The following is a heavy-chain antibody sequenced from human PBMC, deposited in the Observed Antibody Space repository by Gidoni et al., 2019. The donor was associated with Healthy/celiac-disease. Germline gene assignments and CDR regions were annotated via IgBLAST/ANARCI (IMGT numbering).Heavy chain of an antibody. CDR3: ARLGAGPPIDY. V-gene: IGHV4-34*01. J-gene: IGHJ4*02. CDR2: INHSGST. Sequence: QVQLQQWGAGLLKLSETLSLTCAVYGGSFSGYYWSWIRQPPGKGLEWIGEINHSGSTNYNPSLKSRVTISVDTSKNQFSLKLSSVTAADTAVYYCARLGAGPPIDYWGQGTLVTVSS. D-gene: IGHD6-13*01. CDR1: GGSFSGYY.